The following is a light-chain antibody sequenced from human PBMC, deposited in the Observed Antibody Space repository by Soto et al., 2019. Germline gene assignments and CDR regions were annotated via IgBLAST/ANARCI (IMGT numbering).Light chain of an antibody. J-gene: IGKJ1*01. V-gene: IGKV3-20*01. CDR1: QSVSSSY. Sequence: EILLTQSPGTLSLSPVERATPSCRASQSVSSSYLAWYQQKPGQAPRLLIYGASSRATGIPDRFSGSGSGTDFTLTISRLEPEDFAVYYCQQYGSSPPRTFGQGTKVDIK. CDR3: QQYGSSPPRT. CDR2: GAS.